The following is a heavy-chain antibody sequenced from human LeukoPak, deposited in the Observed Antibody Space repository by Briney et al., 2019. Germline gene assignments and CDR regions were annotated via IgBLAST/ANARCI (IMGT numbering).Heavy chain of an antibody. Sequence: GRSLRLSCAASGFTFSSYGMHWVRQAPGKGLEWVAVIWYDGSNKYYADSVKGRFTISRDNSKNTLYLQMNSLRAEDTAVYYCARARFIYYGSGSSWGMDVWGQGTTVTVSS. CDR2: IWYDGSNK. D-gene: IGHD3-10*01. J-gene: IGHJ6*02. V-gene: IGHV3-33*01. CDR3: ARARFIYYGSGSSWGMDV. CDR1: GFTFSSYG.